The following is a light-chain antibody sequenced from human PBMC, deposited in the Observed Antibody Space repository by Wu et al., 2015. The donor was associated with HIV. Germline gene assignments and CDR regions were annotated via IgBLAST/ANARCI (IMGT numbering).Light chain of an antibody. CDR1: QSISTH. J-gene: IGKJ5*01. Sequence: EIVMTQSPATLSVSPGERATLSCRASQSISTHLAWYQQKPGQAPRLLIYDASTRATDVPVRFRGSGSGADFTLTISSLQPDDFAVYYCQQRTTSIAFGQGTRLDLK. V-gene: IGKV3-15*01. CDR2: DAS. CDR3: QQRTTSIA.